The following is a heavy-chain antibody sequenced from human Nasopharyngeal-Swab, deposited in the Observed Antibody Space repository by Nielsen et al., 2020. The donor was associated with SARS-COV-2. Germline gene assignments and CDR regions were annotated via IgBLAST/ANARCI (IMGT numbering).Heavy chain of an antibody. D-gene: IGHD1-26*01. J-gene: IGHJ4*02. CDR3: ARGPGAL. CDR1: GGSISSYY. V-gene: IGHV4-59*01. Sequence: ESLKISCTFSGGSISSYYWRWIRQPPGKGLELIGYIYYSGSTNYNPSLKSRVTISVDTSKNQFSLKMSSVTDADTAVYYCARGPGALWGQGTLVTVS. CDR2: IYYSGST.